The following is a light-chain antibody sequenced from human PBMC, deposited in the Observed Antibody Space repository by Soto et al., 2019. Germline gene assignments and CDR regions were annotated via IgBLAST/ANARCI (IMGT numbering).Light chain of an antibody. Sequence: DIQLTQSPSFLSACVGDTVTITCRASQAMSTYLAWYQQKPGKVPKLLIRSASTLQSGVPPRFSGGGSGTEFTLTISTLQPDDSGIYYCQQLNGYQLAFGGGTNVEIQ. CDR3: QQLNGYQLA. V-gene: IGKV1-9*01. CDR2: SAS. CDR1: QAMSTY. J-gene: IGKJ4*01.